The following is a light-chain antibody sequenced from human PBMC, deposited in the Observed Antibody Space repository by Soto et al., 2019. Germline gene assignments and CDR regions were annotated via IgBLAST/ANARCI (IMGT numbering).Light chain of an antibody. CDR1: TSNIGNNH. CDR2: DNN. J-gene: IGLJ1*01. Sequence: QSVLTQPPSVSAAPGQKVTIACSGSTSNIGNNHVSWYQQLPGTAPKLLIYDNNKRPSGIRDRFSGSKSGTSATLGITGLQTEDEADYYCATWDGKVFGTGTKLTVL. V-gene: IGLV1-51*01. CDR3: ATWDGKV.